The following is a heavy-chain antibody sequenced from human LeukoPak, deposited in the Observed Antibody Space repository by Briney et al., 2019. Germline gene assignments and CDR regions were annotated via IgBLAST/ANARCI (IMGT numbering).Heavy chain of an antibody. J-gene: IGHJ4*02. V-gene: IGHV4-34*01. CDR3: ARDQQWVDY. D-gene: IGHD6-19*01. Sequence: KSSETLSLTCAVYGGSFSGYYWSWIRQPPPKGLEWIGEINHSGSTNYNPSLKSRVTISVDTSKNQFSLKLSSVTAADTAVYYCARDQQWVDYWGQGTLVTVSS. CDR1: GGSFSGYY. CDR2: INHSGST.